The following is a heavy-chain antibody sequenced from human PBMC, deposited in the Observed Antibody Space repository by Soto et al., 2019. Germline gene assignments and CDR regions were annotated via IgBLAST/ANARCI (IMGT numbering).Heavy chain of an antibody. CDR1: GFTFSSYG. Sequence: QVQLVESGGGVVQPGRSLRLSCAASGFTFSSYGMHWVRQAPGKGLEWVAVIYYDGSNKYYADSVKGRFTISRDNSKNPLYLQMNSLRAEDTALYYCARAQYSSSWYPFDYWGQGTLVTVSS. J-gene: IGHJ4*02. D-gene: IGHD6-13*01. CDR2: IYYDGSNK. V-gene: IGHV3-33*01. CDR3: ARAQYSSSWYPFDY.